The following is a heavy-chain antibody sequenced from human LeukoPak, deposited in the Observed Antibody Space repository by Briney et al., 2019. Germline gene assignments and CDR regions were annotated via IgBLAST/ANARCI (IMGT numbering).Heavy chain of an antibody. CDR2: ISNSGSNP. J-gene: IGHJ4*02. D-gene: IGHD4-17*01. Sequence: GGSLRPSCAASGFTFSNYAMSWVRQAPRKGLEWVSTISNSGSNPYYADSVKGRFTISRDNSKNTLYLQMNSLKAEDTAIYYCAKCLRGVTTGPHYWGQGTLVTVSS. CDR1: GFTFSNYA. V-gene: IGHV3-23*01. CDR3: AKCLRGVTTGPHY.